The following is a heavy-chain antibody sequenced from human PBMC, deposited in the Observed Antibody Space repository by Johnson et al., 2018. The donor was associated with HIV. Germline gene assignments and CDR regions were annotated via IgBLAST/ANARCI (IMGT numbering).Heavy chain of an antibody. J-gene: IGHJ3*02. CDR1: GLTVSGNY. CDR3: AREGEVGRAFVI. CDR2: ISYDGGNK. V-gene: IGHV3-30*03. Sequence: QVQLVESGGGLVQPGGSLRLSCAASGLTVSGNYMNWVRQAPGKGLEWVAVISYDGGNKYYADSVKGRFTISRDNSKNTLYLQMNSLRAEDTAVYYCAREGEVGRAFVIWGQGTVVTVSS. D-gene: IGHD3-16*01.